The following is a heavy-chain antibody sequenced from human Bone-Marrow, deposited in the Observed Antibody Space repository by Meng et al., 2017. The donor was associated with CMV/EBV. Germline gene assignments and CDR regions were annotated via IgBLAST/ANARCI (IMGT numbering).Heavy chain of an antibody. CDR3: ARDGAPYYDFWSGYRTATFDI. Sequence: GGSLRLSCAASGFTFHNYAMTWVRQAPGKGLEWVSAISGSGGSTYYADSVKGRFTISRDNSKNTLYLQMNSLRAEDTAVYYCARDGAPYYDFWSGYRTATFDIWGQGTMVTVSS. V-gene: IGHV3-23*01. D-gene: IGHD3-3*01. CDR2: ISGSGGST. J-gene: IGHJ3*02. CDR1: GFTFHNYA.